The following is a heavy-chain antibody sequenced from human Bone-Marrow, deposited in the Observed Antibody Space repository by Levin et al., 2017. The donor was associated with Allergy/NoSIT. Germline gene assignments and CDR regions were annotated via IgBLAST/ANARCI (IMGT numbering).Heavy chain of an antibody. Sequence: SETLSLTCTVSGGSVSSGSYYWSWIRQPPGKGLEWIGYIYYSGSTSYNTSLKSRVTISVDTSKKQLSLKLRSVTAADTAVYYCARGLVFITAWGQGTLVTVSS. V-gene: IGHV4-61*01. CDR1: GGSVSSGSYY. CDR3: ARGLVFITA. CDR2: IYYSGST. D-gene: IGHD3-22*01. J-gene: IGHJ5*02.